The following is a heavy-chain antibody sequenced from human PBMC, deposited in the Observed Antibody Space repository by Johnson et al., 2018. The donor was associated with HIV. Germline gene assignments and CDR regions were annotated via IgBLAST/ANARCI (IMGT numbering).Heavy chain of an antibody. CDR3: APIAAHHDAFDI. D-gene: IGHD6-6*01. CDR1: GFTFDDYG. CDR2: INWNGGST. Sequence: VQLVESGGGVVRPGGSLRLSCAASGFTFDDYGMSWVRQAPGKGLEWVSGINWNGGSTGYADSVKGRFTISRDNSKNTLYLQMNSLRAEDTAVYYCAPIAAHHDAFDIWGQGTMVTVSS. J-gene: IGHJ3*02. V-gene: IGHV3-20*04.